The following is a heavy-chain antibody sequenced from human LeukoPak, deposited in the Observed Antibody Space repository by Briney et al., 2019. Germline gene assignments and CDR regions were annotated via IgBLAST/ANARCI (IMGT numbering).Heavy chain of an antibody. CDR1: GFTFSDYA. Sequence: PGGSLRLSCAASGFTFSDYAMSWVRQAPGKGLERVSSLSGGDTHYADSVKGRFTISGDNSKNTLYLQMNSLRVEDTAIYFCARNNPGLGGAYGMDVWGQGTTVIVSS. CDR2: LSGGDT. CDR3: ARNNPGLGGAYGMDV. J-gene: IGHJ6*02. D-gene: IGHD1/OR15-1a*01. V-gene: IGHV3-23*01.